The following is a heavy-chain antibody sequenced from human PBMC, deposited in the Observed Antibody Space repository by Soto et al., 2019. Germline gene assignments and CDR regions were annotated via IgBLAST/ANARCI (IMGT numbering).Heavy chain of an antibody. V-gene: IGHV2-5*02. CDR2: IYWDDDE. J-gene: IGHJ3*02. CDR3: AHRKSLSRLDSFDI. D-gene: IGHD6-25*01. CDR1: GFSLSTSGVG. Sequence: QITLKESGPTLVKPTQTLTLTCTFSGFSLSTSGVGEGWIRQPPGKALEWLALIYWDDDERYRPSLKSRLSITKDISKNQVVLTMTNMDPVDTATYYCAHRKSLSRLDSFDIWGQGTMVTVSS.